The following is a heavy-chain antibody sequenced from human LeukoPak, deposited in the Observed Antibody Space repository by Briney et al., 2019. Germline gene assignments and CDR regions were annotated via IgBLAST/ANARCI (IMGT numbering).Heavy chain of an antibody. Sequence: SETPSLTCTVSGASISSYYWSWIRQPAGKGLEWIGRIYTSGSTNYNPSLKSRVTLSVDTSKNQFSLKLRSVTAADTAVYYCARDYGGWRFDYWGQGTLVTVSS. D-gene: IGHD5-24*01. CDR3: ARDYGGWRFDY. J-gene: IGHJ4*02. CDR1: GASISSYY. CDR2: IYTSGST. V-gene: IGHV4-4*07.